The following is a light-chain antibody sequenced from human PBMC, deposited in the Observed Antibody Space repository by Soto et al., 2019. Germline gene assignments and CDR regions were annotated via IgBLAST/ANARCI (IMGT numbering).Light chain of an antibody. Sequence: ALTQPASVSGSPGQSITISCTGTNSDVGGYNFVSWYQQHPGKAPKLMIYDVSNRPSGVSNRFSGSKSGNTASLNISGLQAEDEADYYCSSYTSSSIPYVFGIGTKLTVL. CDR1: NSDVGGYNF. CDR2: DVS. V-gene: IGLV2-14*01. CDR3: SSYTSSSIPYV. J-gene: IGLJ1*01.